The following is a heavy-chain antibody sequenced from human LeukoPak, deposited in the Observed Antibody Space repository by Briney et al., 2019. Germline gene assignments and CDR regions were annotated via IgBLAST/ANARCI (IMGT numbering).Heavy chain of an antibody. Sequence: GASVKVSCKASGYTFTSYDINWVRQATGQGLEWMGWMNPNSGNTGYAQKFQGRVTMTRNTSISTAYMELSSLRSEDTAVYYCARRVVRGVIRGLNWFDPWGQGTLVTVSS. CDR3: ARRVVRGVIRGLNWFDP. CDR2: MNPNSGNT. D-gene: IGHD3-10*01. CDR1: GYTFTSYD. J-gene: IGHJ5*02. V-gene: IGHV1-8*01.